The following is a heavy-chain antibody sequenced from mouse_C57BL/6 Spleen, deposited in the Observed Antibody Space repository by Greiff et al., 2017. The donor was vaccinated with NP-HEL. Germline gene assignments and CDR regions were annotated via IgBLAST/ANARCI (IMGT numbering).Heavy chain of an antibody. V-gene: IGHV1-76*01. CDR2: IYPGSGNT. Sequence: VQLQQSGAELVRPGASVKLSCKASGYTFTDYYINWVKQRPGQGLEWIARIYPGSGNTYYNEKFKGKATLTAEKSSSTAYMQLSSLTSEDSAVYYCAIGPSLNYFDYWGQGTTLTVSS. CDR1: GYTFTDYY. J-gene: IGHJ2*01. D-gene: IGHD3-1*01. CDR3: AIGPSLNYFDY.